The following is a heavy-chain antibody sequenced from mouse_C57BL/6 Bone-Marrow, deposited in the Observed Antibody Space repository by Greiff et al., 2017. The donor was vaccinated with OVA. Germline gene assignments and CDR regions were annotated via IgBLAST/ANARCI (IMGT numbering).Heavy chain of an antibody. J-gene: IGHJ4*01. CDR2: ISNLAYSI. V-gene: IGHV5-15*01. D-gene: IGHD1-1*01. CDR3: ARRGVYYGYAMDY. Sequence: EVMLVESGGGLVQPGGSLKLSCAASGFTFSDYGMAWVRQAPRKGPEWVAFISNLAYSIYYADTVTGRFTISRENAKNTLYLEMSSLRSEDTAMYYCARRGVYYGYAMDYWGQGTSVTVSS. CDR1: GFTFSDYG.